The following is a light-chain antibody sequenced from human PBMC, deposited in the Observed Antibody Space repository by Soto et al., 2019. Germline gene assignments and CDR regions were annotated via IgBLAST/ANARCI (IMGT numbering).Light chain of an antibody. Sequence: VMRQSPATLAVSPGEGATRSCGASQGIGDNLAWYQQKPGQTPRLLIYDTSIRATGVPARFSGSRSGAEFTLTISSLQSEDFAVYYCQQYGSSPWTFGQGTKVDIK. CDR2: DTS. V-gene: IGKV3D-15*02. CDR3: QQYGSSPWT. J-gene: IGKJ1*01. CDR1: QGIGDN.